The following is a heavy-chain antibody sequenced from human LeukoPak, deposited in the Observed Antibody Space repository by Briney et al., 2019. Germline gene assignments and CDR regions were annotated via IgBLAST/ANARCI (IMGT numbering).Heavy chain of an antibody. V-gene: IGHV4-59*01. D-gene: IGHD2-15*01. CDR3: AREPRSPGGRGRPFDF. CDR1: GFTFSNAW. CDR2: IYYSGTT. Sequence: GSLRLSCAASGFTFSNAWMSWIRQPPGKGLEWIAYIYYSGTTNYSPSLKSRVTISVDTSKNQFSLRLSSVTAADTAVYYCAREPRSPGGRGRPFDFWGQGTLVTVSS. J-gene: IGHJ4*02.